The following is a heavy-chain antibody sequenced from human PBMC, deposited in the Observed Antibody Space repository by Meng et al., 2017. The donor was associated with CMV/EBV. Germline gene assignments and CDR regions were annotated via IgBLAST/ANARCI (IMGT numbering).Heavy chain of an antibody. D-gene: IGHD3-10*01. CDR1: GGSISSSSYY. V-gene: IGHV4-39*07. Sequence: SETLSLTCTVSGGSISSSSYYWGWIRQPPGKGLEWIGSIYYSGSTYYNPSLKSRVTISVDTSKSQFSLKLSSVTAADTAVYYCARDYRYYYGSGYDYWGQGTLVTVSS. J-gene: IGHJ4*02. CDR2: IYYSGST. CDR3: ARDYRYYYGSGYDY.